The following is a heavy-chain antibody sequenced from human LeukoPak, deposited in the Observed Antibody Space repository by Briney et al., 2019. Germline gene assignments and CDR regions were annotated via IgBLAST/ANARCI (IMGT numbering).Heavy chain of an antibody. CDR2: ISGSGGCT. CDR1: GFTFSSYA. D-gene: IGHD3-10*01. CDR3: AMMVRGVIIGDYFDY. J-gene: IGHJ4*02. V-gene: IGHV3-23*01. Sequence: GGSLRLSCAASGFTFSSYAMSWVRQAPGKGLEWVSVISGSGGCTSYAAPVKGRSTISRDNSKNTLYLQMNSLRAEDTAVYYCAMMVRGVIIGDYFDYWGQGTLVTVSS.